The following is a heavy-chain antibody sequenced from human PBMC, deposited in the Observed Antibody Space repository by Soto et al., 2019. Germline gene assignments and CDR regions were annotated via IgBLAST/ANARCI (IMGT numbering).Heavy chain of an antibody. Sequence: QITWKESGPTLVKPTQTLTLTCTFSGFSLTTSGEAVGWIRQPPGKALKWLALIYWDDDKRSSPSLKSRLTITKDTSKNLVVLTMTNMDPVDTATYYCAHIPGSGQLLYSYYYYMDVWGKGTTVTVSS. J-gene: IGHJ6*03. V-gene: IGHV2-5*02. CDR1: GFSLTTSGEA. CDR2: IYWDDDK. D-gene: IGHD3-10*01. CDR3: AHIPGSGQLLYSYYYYMDV.